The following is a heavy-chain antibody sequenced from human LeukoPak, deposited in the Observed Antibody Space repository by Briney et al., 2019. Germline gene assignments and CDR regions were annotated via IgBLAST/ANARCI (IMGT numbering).Heavy chain of an antibody. D-gene: IGHD3-10*01. CDR1: GFTFCRYS. J-gene: IGHJ3*02. CDR3: ARSGNTTHDAFDI. V-gene: IGHV3-21*01. CDR2: ISSSSSYI. Sequence: GGSLRLSCAASGFTFCRYSVNWVCQAPGKRLGWVSSISSSSSYIYYADSVKGRFTISRDNAKNSLYLQMNSLRAEDTAVYYCARSGNTTHDAFDIWGQGTMVTVSS.